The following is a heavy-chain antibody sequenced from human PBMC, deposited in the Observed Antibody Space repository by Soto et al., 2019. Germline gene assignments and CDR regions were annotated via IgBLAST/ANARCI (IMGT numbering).Heavy chain of an antibody. D-gene: IGHD2-8*01. CDR3: ARARYTFHGCMSYWFDP. V-gene: IGHV3-30-3*01. J-gene: IGHJ5*02. CDR1: GFTFSSYA. Sequence: QVQLVESGGGVVQPGRSLRLSCAASGFTFSSYAMHWVRQAPGKGLEWVAVISYDGSNKYYADSVKGRFTISRDNSKNTLYLQMNSLGAEDTAVYYCARARYTFHGCMSYWFDPWGQGTLVTVSS. CDR2: ISYDGSNK.